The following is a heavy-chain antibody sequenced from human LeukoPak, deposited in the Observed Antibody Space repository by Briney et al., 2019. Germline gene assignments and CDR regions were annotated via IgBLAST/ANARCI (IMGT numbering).Heavy chain of an antibody. D-gene: IGHD3-10*01. CDR1: GDSISSSDYC. Sequence: PSETLSLTCTVSGDSISSSDYCWSWIRQPPGRGLEFVGCLYFSGSTYYNPSLNGRVTISVDTSKNQFSLNLYSMTAADTALYFCARHRSHHGLFDPWGQGGLVTVSS. CDR3: ARHRSHHGLFDP. CDR2: LYFSGST. V-gene: IGHV4-39*01. J-gene: IGHJ5*02.